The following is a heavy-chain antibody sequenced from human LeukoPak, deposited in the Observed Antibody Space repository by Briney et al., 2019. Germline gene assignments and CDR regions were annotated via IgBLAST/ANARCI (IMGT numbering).Heavy chain of an antibody. CDR3: ARVAEGLLWFGGGSYYYYMDV. CDR1: GYTFTSYD. D-gene: IGHD3-10*01. Sequence: ASVKVSCKASGYTFTSYDINWVRQATGQGLEWMGWMNPNSGNTGYAQKFQGRVTITRNTSISTAYMELSSLRSEDTAVYYCARVAEGLLWFGGGSYYYYMDVWGKGTTVTVSS. CDR2: MNPNSGNT. J-gene: IGHJ6*03. V-gene: IGHV1-8*03.